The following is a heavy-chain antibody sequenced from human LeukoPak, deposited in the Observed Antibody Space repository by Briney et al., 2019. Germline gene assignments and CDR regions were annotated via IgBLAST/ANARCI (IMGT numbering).Heavy chain of an antibody. Sequence: GASVKVSCKASGYTFSTYGISWVRQAPGHGLEWMGWISTYDYKTNYAEKFRGRVTMTADTSTSTTYMELGSLRSDDTALYYCARDWSPRTKFDTFDIWGQGTMVTVSS. D-gene: IGHD1-14*01. CDR3: ARDWSPRTKFDTFDI. CDR2: ISTYDYKT. V-gene: IGHV1-18*01. J-gene: IGHJ3*02. CDR1: GYTFSTYG.